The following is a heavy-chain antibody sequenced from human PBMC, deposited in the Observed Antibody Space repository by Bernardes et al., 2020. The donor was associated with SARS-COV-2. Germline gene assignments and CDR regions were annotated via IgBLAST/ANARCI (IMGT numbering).Heavy chain of an antibody. CDR3: ARHASDCTRGVCQTYYYYAMDV. Sequence: GGSLRLSCAAAGFTFSDYYMSWIRQAPGKGLEWVSYISSSGSTIYYADSVKGRFTISSDNAKNSLYLQMNSLRAEDTAVYYCARHASDCTRGVCQTYYYYAMDVWGQGTTVTVSS. J-gene: IGHJ6*02. CDR1: GFTFSDYY. CDR2: ISSSGSTI. D-gene: IGHD2-8*01. V-gene: IGHV3-11*01.